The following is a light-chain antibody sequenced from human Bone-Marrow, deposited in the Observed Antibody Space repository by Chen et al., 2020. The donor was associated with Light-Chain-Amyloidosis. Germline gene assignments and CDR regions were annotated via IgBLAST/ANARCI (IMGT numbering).Light chain of an antibody. CDR1: SSDVGGYNY. V-gene: IGLV2-14*03. J-gene: IGLJ3*02. CDR3: SSYTSSSTLV. Sequence: QSALTQPASVSGSPGQSITISCTETSSDVGGYNYVSWYQQHPGTAPKLMIYDVSNRPSGVSNRFSGSKSGNTASLTISGLQAEDEADYYCSSYTSSSTLVFGGGTKLTVL. CDR2: DVS.